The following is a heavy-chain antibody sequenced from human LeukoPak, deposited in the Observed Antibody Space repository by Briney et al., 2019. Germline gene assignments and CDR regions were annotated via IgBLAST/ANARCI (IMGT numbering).Heavy chain of an antibody. Sequence: SVKVSCKPSGYTFTSYAISWVRQAPGQGLEWMRRIIPILGIANYAQKFQGRVTITADKSTSTAYMELSSLRSEDTAVYYCARDQIRGGYFDYWGQGTLVTVSS. CDR3: ARDQIRGGYFDY. D-gene: IGHD3-10*01. V-gene: IGHV1-69*04. CDR1: GYTFTSYA. CDR2: IIPILGIA. J-gene: IGHJ4*02.